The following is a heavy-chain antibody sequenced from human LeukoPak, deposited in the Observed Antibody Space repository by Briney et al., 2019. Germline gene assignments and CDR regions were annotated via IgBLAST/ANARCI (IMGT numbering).Heavy chain of an antibody. CDR2: INPNSDGT. V-gene: IGHV1-2*02. D-gene: IGHD1-7*01. CDR1: GYTFTGYY. J-gene: IGHJ4*02. Sequence: ASVKVSCKASGYTFTGYYMHWVRQAPGQGLEWMGWINPNSDGTNYAQKFQGRVTMTRDTSISTAYMELSRLRSDDTAVYYCARDDYNWNYGYWGQGTLVTVSS. CDR3: ARDDYNWNYGY.